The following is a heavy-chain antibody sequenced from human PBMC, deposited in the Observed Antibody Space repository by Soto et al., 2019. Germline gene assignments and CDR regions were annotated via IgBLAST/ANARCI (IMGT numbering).Heavy chain of an antibody. D-gene: IGHD3-22*01. J-gene: IGHJ1*01. CDR2: IYSGGST. Sequence: EVQLVESGGGLIQPGGSLRLSCAASGFTVSSNYMSWVRQAPGKGLEWVSVIYSGGSTYYADSVKGRFTISRDNSKNTLYLQMTRRRAEDTSVYYGARDRVESSDPASFQHWGQGTLVTVSS. V-gene: IGHV3-53*01. CDR1: GFTVSSNY. CDR3: ARDRVESSDPASFQH.